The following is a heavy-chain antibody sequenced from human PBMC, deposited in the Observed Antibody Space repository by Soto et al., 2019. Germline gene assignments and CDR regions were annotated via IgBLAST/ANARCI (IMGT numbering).Heavy chain of an antibody. D-gene: IGHD3-22*01. CDR1: GVSISSGHW. V-gene: IGHV4-4*02. CDR2: IYHSGST. J-gene: IGHJ4*02. Sequence: QVQLQESGPGLVKSSGTLSLTCAVSGVSISSGHWWSWVRQPPGKGLDWIGEIYHSGSTNYNPSLKSRVTISVDKSKNQFSLKLTSVTAADTAVYYCARDVEHYYDSRPAGHFDYWGQGILVTVSS. CDR3: ARDVEHYYDSRPAGHFDY.